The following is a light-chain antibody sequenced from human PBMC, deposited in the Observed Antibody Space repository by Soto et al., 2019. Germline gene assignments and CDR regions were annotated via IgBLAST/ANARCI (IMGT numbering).Light chain of an antibody. CDR1: RSVSSTY. V-gene: IGKV3-20*01. CDR2: GVS. CDR3: QQYGGSPLYT. J-gene: IGKJ2*01. Sequence: EIVLTQSPATLSLSPGERATLSCRASRSVSSTYLAWYQQKPGQAPRLLIYGVSSRATGIPDRFSGSGSGTDFTLTISRLEPEDFAVYYCQQYGGSPLYTFGQGTKLEIK.